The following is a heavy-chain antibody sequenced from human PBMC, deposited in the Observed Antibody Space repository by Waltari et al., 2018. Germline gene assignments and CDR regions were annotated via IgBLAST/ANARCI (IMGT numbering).Heavy chain of an antibody. V-gene: IGHV3-48*04. CDR3: AREGYSSSWYQTKWFDP. Sequence: EVQLVESGGGLVQPGGSLRLSCAASGFTFSSYSMNWVRQAPGKGLEWVSYISSSSSTIYYADSVKGRFTISRDNAKNSRYLQMNSLRAEDTAVYYCAREGYSSSWYQTKWFDPWGQGTLVTVSS. CDR1: GFTFSSYS. D-gene: IGHD6-13*01. J-gene: IGHJ5*02. CDR2: ISSSSSTI.